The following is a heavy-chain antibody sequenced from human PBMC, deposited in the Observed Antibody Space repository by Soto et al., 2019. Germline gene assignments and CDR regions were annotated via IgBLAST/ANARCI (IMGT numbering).Heavy chain of an antibody. CDR2: ISGSGANT. V-gene: IGHV3-23*01. J-gene: IGHJ4*02. Sequence: VGSLRLSCAASGFTFINYAMSCVRQAPGEGLEWVSTISGSGANTHYADSVKGRFSISRDNSKNTLYIQMNSLRAEDTAVYYCAKDYGSSRYFFDYWGQGALVTVSS. D-gene: IGHD6-19*01. CDR1: GFTFINYA. CDR3: AKDYGSSRYFFDY.